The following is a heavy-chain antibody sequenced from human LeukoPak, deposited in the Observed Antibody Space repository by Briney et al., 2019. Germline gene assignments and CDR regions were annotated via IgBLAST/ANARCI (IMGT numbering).Heavy chain of an antibody. CDR2: ISGSGGST. Sequence: PGGSLRLSCAASGFTFSSYAMSWVRQAPGKGLEWVSAISGSGGSTYYADSVKGRFTISRDNSKNTLYLQMNSLRAEDTAVYYCAKDREVRGVIISVEPFDYWGQGTLVTVSS. V-gene: IGHV3-23*01. J-gene: IGHJ4*02. CDR1: GFTFSSYA. D-gene: IGHD3-10*01. CDR3: AKDREVRGVIISVEPFDY.